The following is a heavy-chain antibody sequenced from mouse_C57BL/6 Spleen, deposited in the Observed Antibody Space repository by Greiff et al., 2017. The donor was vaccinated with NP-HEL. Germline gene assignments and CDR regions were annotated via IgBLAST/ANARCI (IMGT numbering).Heavy chain of an antibody. CDR2: IDPANGNT. V-gene: IGHV14-3*01. CDR1: GFNIKNTY. D-gene: IGHD2-4*01. Sequence: VHVKQSVAELVRPGASVKLSCTASGFNIKNTYMHWVKQRPEQGLEWIGRIDPANGNTKYAPKFQGKATITADTSSNTAYLQLSSLTSEDTAIYYCARINDYDVRFAYWGQGTLVTVSA. CDR3: ARINDYDVRFAY. J-gene: IGHJ3*01.